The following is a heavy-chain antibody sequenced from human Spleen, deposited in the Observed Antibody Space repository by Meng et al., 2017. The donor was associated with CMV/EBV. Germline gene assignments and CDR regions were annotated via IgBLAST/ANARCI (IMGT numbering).Heavy chain of an antibody. CDR2: ISSSGSTI. CDR1: GFTFSSYE. Sequence: GESLKISCAASGFTFSSYEMNWARQAPGKGLEWVSYISSSGSTIYYADSVKGRFTISRDNAKNTLYLQMNGLRAEDTAVYYCARDRLWSGYHFDYWGQGTLVTVSS. CDR3: ARDRLWSGYHFDY. V-gene: IGHV3-48*03. J-gene: IGHJ4*02. D-gene: IGHD3-3*01.